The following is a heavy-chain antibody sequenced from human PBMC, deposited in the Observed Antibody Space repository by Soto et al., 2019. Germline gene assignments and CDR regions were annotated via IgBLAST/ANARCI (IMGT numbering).Heavy chain of an antibody. CDR1: GFTFSSYS. CDR2: ISSSSSNI. Sequence: EVQLVESGGGLVQPGGSLRLSCAASGFTFSSYSMNWVRQAPGKGLEWVSYISSSSSNIYYADSVKGRFTISRDNAKNSLYLQMNSRRDEDTAVYYCARDRVDTAMVTWLGLFDYWGQGTLVTVSS. J-gene: IGHJ4*02. V-gene: IGHV3-48*02. CDR3: ARDRVDTAMVTWLGLFDY. D-gene: IGHD5-18*01.